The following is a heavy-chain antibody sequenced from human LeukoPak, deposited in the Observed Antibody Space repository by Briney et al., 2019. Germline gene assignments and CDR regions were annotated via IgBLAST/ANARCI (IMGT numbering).Heavy chain of an antibody. D-gene: IGHD1-26*01. CDR3: ARGGVEGGGSYWGYYYYYGMDV. J-gene: IGHJ6*02. CDR1: GYTFTSYG. Sequence: AASVKVSCKASGYTFTSYGISWVRQAPGQGLEWMGWISAYNGNTNYAQKLQGRVTMTTDTSTSTAYMELRSLRSDDTAVYYCARGGVEGGGSYWGYYYYYGMDVWGQGTTVTVSS. V-gene: IGHV1-18*01. CDR2: ISAYNGNT.